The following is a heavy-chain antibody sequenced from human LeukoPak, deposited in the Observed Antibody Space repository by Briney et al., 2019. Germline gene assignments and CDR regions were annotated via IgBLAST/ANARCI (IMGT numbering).Heavy chain of an antibody. D-gene: IGHD2-15*01. V-gene: IGHV3-23*01. J-gene: IGHJ4*02. Sequence: GGSLRLSCAASGFTFSSYEMNWVRQAPGKGLEWVSSINANGGSTYYADSVKGRFTISRDNSKNTLYLRMNSLRAVDTAVYYCAKGPLAALGDYWGQGTLVTVSS. CDR2: INANGGST. CDR1: GFTFSSYE. CDR3: AKGPLAALGDY.